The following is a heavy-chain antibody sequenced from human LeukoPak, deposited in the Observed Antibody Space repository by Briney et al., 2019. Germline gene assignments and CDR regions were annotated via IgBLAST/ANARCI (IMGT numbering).Heavy chain of an antibody. D-gene: IGHD5-12*01. CDR2: ISAYNGNT. V-gene: IGHV1-18*04. Sequence: GGSVKVSCKASGYTFISYGISWVRQAPGQGLEWMGWISAYNGNTNYAQKVQGRVTMTTDTSTSTAYMEVRSPRSDDTAVYYCAREGYSGYGGYYYYGMDVWGKATTVTVSS. CDR3: AREGYSGYGGYYYYGMDV. CDR1: GYTFISYG. J-gene: IGHJ6*04.